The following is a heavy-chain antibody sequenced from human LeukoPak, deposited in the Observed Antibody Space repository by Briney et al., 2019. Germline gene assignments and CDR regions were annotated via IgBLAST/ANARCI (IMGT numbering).Heavy chain of an antibody. J-gene: IGHJ4*02. CDR3: ARESSGSYNY. CDR1: GFTFSRYW. V-gene: IGHV3-7*01. CDR2: IKQDGSEK. Sequence: GGSLRLSCAASGFTFSRYWMTWVRQAPGRGLEWVANIKQDGSEKYYVDSVKGRFTISRDFARNSLYLQMNSLRAEDTAVYYCARESSGSYNYWGQGSLVTVSS. D-gene: IGHD1-26*01.